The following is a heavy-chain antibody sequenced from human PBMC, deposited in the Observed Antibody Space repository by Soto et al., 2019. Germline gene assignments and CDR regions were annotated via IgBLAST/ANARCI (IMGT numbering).Heavy chain of an antibody. CDR3: ARGGIAAAGLSYYYGMDV. V-gene: IGHV4-30-2*01. CDR1: GGSISSGGYS. Sequence: PSETLSLTCAVSGGSISSGGYSWSWIRQPPGKGLEWIGYIYHSGTTYYNPSLKSRVTISVDRSKNQFSLKLSSVTAADTAVYYCARGGIAAAGLSYYYGMDVWGQGTTVTVSS. J-gene: IGHJ6*02. D-gene: IGHD6-13*01. CDR2: IYHSGTT.